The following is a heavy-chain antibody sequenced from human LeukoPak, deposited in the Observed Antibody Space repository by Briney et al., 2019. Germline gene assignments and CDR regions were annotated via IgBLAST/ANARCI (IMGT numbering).Heavy chain of an antibody. CDR2: VFYTGKT. CDR3: ARVFDS. J-gene: IGHJ4*02. Sequence: SETLSLTCTVSGGSVSTSDYYRGWIRQSPVKGLEWIGDVFYTGKTNYNPSLRGRATISIDTSKNQFSLKLTYVTAADSAVYYCARVFDSWGQGTLVTVSS. V-gene: IGHV4-39*07. CDR1: GGSVSTSDYY.